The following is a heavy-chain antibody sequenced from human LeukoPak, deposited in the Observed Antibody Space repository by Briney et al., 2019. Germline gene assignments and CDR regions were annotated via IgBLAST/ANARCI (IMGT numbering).Heavy chain of an antibody. CDR2: MDQDGTEK. V-gene: IGHV3-7*05. CDR3: ARDHGYSTFDI. CDR1: GFTFSSYW. J-gene: IGHJ3*02. D-gene: IGHD5-18*01. Sequence: PGGSLRLSCAASGFTFSSYWMSWVRQAPGKGLEWVANMDQDGTEKNYVDSVKGRFTISRDNAKNLVYVQMNSLRAEDTALYYCARDHGYSTFDIWGQGTMVTVSS.